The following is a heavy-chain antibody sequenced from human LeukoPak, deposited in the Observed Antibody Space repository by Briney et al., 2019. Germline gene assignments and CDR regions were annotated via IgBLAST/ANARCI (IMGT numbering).Heavy chain of an antibody. Sequence: GASVKVSCKASGGTSSSYAISWVRQAPGQGLEWMGRIIPILGIANYAQKFQGRVTITADKSTSTAYMELSSLRSEDTAVYYCATGGELWSFYFDYWGQGTLVTVSS. D-gene: IGHD5-18*01. CDR3: ATGGELWSFYFDY. CDR2: IIPILGIA. CDR1: GGTSSSYA. J-gene: IGHJ4*02. V-gene: IGHV1-69*04.